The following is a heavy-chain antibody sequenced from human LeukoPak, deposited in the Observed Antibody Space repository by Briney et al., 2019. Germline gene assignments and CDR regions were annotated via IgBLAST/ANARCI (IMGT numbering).Heavy chain of an antibody. V-gene: IGHV1-18*01. D-gene: IGHD3-10*01. J-gene: IGHJ4*02. Sequence: GPSVKVSCKATSRISWVRQAPGQGLEWMGWISAYNGNTNYAQKFQGRVTMTTDTSTSTAYMELRSLRSDDTAVYYCARGMPMANLVFDYWGQGTLVTVSS. CDR3: ARGMPMANLVFDY. CDR2: ISAYNGNT. CDR1: TSR.